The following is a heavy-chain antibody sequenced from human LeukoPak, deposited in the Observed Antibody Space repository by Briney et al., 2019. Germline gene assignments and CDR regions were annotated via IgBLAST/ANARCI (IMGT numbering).Heavy chain of an antibody. V-gene: IGHV4-59*01. CDR2: IYYSGST. J-gene: IGHJ6*03. CDR1: GASISSFY. D-gene: IGHD3-9*01. Sequence: SETLSLTCTVSGASISSFYWSWIRQPPGKGLEWIGYIYYSGSTKSNPSLKSRVTISVDTSKNQFSLKVRSVTAADTAGYYCARGTSNVLGHFDWLHMDVWGKGTTVTVSS. CDR3: ARGTSNVLGHFDWLHMDV.